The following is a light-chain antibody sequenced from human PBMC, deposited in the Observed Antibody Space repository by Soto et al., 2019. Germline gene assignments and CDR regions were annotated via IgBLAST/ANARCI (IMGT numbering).Light chain of an antibody. V-gene: IGKV3-15*01. CDR2: GAS. J-gene: IGKJ1*01. CDR1: QSVSIN. CDR3: HQYNYWPPWT. Sequence: EIILTQSPATLSVSPGERATVSCRATQSVSINLAWYHQKPGQAPRLLIYGASTRATGIPARFSASGSGTEFSLTISSLQSEDYAVYYCHQYNYWPPWTFGQGTKVDVK.